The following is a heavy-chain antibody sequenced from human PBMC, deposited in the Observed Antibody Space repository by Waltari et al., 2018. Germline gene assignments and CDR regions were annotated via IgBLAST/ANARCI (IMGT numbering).Heavy chain of an antibody. V-gene: IGHV3-64D*06. Sequence: EVQLVESGGRLVQPGGSLRLSCSASGFTFSRFTMYWVRQAPGMGLEYVAGMNVTGDHPYQTESADAVKGRFTISRDDSRNTMYLQMNSLRPEDTAIYYCVKRATVITSADWYFDAWGRGTLVTVSS. J-gene: IGHJ2*01. CDR1: GFTFSRFT. CDR3: VKRATVITSADWYFDA. CDR2: MNVTGDHPY. D-gene: IGHD4-17*01.